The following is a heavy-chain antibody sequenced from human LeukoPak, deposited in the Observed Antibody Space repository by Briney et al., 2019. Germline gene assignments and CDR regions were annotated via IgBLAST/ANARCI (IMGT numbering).Heavy chain of an antibody. CDR2: ISYDGSNK. J-gene: IGHJ6*02. CDR1: GFTFSSYG. Sequence: QPGRSLRLSCAASGFTFSSYGMHWVRQAPGKGLEWVAVISYDGSNKYYADPVKGRFTISRDNSKNTLYLQMNSLRAEDTAVYYCAKDGSGSYYSMDVWGQGTTVTVSS. CDR3: AKDGSGSYYSMDV. V-gene: IGHV3-30*18. D-gene: IGHD3-10*01.